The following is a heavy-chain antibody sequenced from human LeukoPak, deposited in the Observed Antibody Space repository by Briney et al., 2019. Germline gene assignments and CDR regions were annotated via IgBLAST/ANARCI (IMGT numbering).Heavy chain of an antibody. Sequence: PSETLSLTCAVYGGSFSGYYWSWIRQPPGKGLEWIGEINHSGSTNYNPSLKSRVTISVDTSKNQFSLKLSSVTAADTAVYYCARGGPVTYYDFWSGYHPYGMDVWGQGTTVTVSS. J-gene: IGHJ6*02. CDR1: GGSFSGYY. V-gene: IGHV4-34*01. CDR3: ARGGPVTYYDFWSGYHPYGMDV. CDR2: INHSGST. D-gene: IGHD3-3*01.